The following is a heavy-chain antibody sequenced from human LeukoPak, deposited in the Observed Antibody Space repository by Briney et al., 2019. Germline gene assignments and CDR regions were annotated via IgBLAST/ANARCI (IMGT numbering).Heavy chain of an antibody. J-gene: IGHJ4*02. D-gene: IGHD4-17*01. V-gene: IGHV3-23*01. CDR2: ISGSGGST. Sequence: GGSLRLSCAASGFTFSSYAMRWVRQAPGKGLEWVSAISGSGGSTYYADSVKGRFTIFRDNSKNTLYLQMNSRRAEDTAVYYCAKLTTVTTSGMDYFDYWGQGTLVTVSS. CDR3: AKLTTVTTSGMDYFDY. CDR1: GFTFSSYA.